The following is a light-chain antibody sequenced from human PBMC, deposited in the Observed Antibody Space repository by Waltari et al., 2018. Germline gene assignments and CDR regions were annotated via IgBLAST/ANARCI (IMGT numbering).Light chain of an antibody. V-gene: IGLV2-23*02. J-gene: IGLJ2*01. CDR1: TSDIGKYNL. Sequence: QSALTQPASVSGSPGQSITISCTGGTSDIGKYNLVSGYMQNPGKSPKVIIYEVTKRPPGISDRFSGSKSGNTASLTISGLQVEDEADYYCCSYAGRSSMIFGGGTKVTVV. CDR2: EVT. CDR3: CSYAGRSSMI.